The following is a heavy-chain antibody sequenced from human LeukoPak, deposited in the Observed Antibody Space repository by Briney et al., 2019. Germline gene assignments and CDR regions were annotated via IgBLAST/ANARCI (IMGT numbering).Heavy chain of an antibody. CDR3: VKDLRAVNYYGMDV. V-gene: IGHV3-9*01. D-gene: IGHD6-19*01. CDR2: ISWNGGSI. Sequence: GRSLRLSCAASGFTFDDYAMHWVRQAPGKGLEWVSGISWNGGSIGYTDSVRGRFTISRDNAKNSLYLQMNSLRAEDTAVYYCVKDLRAVNYYGMDVWGQATTVIVSS. CDR1: GFTFDDYA. J-gene: IGHJ6*02.